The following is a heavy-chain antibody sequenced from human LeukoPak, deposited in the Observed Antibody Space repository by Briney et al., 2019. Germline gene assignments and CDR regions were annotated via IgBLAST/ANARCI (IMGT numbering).Heavy chain of an antibody. CDR2: IYYSGST. J-gene: IGHJ6*03. V-gene: IGHV4-59*01. Sequence: PSETLSLTCAVYGGSISSYYWSWIRQPPGKGLEWIGYIYYSGSTNYNPSLKSRVTISVDTSKNQFSLKLSSVTAADTAVYYCARVGKARGRKQYYYYYYMDVWGKGTTVTVSS. CDR3: ARVGKARGRKQYYYYYYMDV. D-gene: IGHD5-18*01. CDR1: GGSISSYY.